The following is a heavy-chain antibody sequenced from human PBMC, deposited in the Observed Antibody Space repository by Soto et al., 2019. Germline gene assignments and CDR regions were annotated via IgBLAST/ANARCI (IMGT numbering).Heavy chain of an antibody. CDR1: GFTFSSYA. CDR2: ISGSGGST. CDR3: AKEWDIVVVVAATAFDY. D-gene: IGHD2-15*01. J-gene: IGHJ4*02. V-gene: IGHV3-23*01. Sequence: PGGSLRLSCAASGFTFSSYAMSWVRQAPGKGLEWVSAISGSGGSTYYADSVKGRFTISRDNSKNTLYLQMNSLRAEDTAVYYCAKEWDIVVVVAATAFDYWGQGTLVTVSS.